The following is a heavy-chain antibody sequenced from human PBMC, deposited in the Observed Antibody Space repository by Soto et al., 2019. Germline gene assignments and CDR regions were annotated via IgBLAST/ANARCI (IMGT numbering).Heavy chain of an antibody. V-gene: IGHV3-48*01. CDR1: GFILSDCA. CDR3: ARDLSWGSNWYYYMDV. D-gene: IGHD7-27*01. CDR2: ISSSSSVI. Sequence: EVQLVESGGGLVQPGGSLRLSCATSGFILSDCAMNWVRQAPGKGLEWVSYISSSSSVIDYADSVKGRFTVSRDNARNSLYIQMNSLRAEDTAVYYCARDLSWGSNWYYYMDVWGKGTTVTGYS. J-gene: IGHJ6*03.